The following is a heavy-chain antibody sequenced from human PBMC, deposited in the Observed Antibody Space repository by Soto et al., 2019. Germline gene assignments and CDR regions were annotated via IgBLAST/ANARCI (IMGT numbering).Heavy chain of an antibody. CDR2: ISGSGGST. Sequence: EVQLLESGGGLVQPGGSLRLSCAASGFTFSSYAMRWVRQAPVKGLEWVSAISGSGGSTYYADSVKGRFTISRDNSKNTLYLQMNSLRAEDTAVYYCARRGSGSYYAYWGPGTLVTVSS. J-gene: IGHJ4*02. CDR1: GFTFSSYA. D-gene: IGHD1-26*01. V-gene: IGHV3-23*01. CDR3: ARRGSGSYYAY.